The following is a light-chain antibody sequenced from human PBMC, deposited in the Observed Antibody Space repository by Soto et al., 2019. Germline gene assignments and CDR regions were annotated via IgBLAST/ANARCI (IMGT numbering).Light chain of an antibody. V-gene: IGLV1-40*01. J-gene: IGLJ1*01. CDR1: SSNIGAGYD. CDR3: QSYDSSLSGFYV. CDR2: GNS. Sequence: QSVLTQPPSVSGAPGQRVTISCTGSSSNIGAGYDVHWYQQLPGTAPKLLIYGNSNRPSGVPDRFSGSKSGTSASLAITGLQAEDEADYSCQSYDSSLSGFYVYGNGTKVTVL.